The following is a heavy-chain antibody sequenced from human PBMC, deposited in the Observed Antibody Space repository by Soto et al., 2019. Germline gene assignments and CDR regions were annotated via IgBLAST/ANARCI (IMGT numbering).Heavy chain of an antibody. CDR2: IYYSGST. V-gene: IGHV4-31*03. Sequence: QLQLQESGPGLVNPSQTLSLACTVSGGSFSSGGYYWSWIRQLPGKGLEWIGYIYYSGSTYCNPSLKIRCTISLDTSKNQFSLKMTSVTAAYTAVYYGARDTSFSGHHGYWGQGTLVTVSS. D-gene: IGHD2-8*02. CDR1: GGSFSSGGYY. CDR3: ARDTSFSGHHGY. J-gene: IGHJ4*02.